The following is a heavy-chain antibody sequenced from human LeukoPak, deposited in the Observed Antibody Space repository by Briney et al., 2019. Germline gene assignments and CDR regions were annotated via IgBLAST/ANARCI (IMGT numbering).Heavy chain of an antibody. Sequence: GGSLRLSCAASGFTFSGYGMHWVRQAPGKGLEWVAFIRYDGSNKYYADSVKGRFTISRDNSKNTLYLQMNSLRAEDTAVYYCAKRYCSGGSCYWAMGYWGQGTLVTVSS. CDR3: AKRYCSGGSCYWAMGY. J-gene: IGHJ4*02. CDR1: GFTFSGYG. D-gene: IGHD2-15*01. V-gene: IGHV3-30*02. CDR2: IRYDGSNK.